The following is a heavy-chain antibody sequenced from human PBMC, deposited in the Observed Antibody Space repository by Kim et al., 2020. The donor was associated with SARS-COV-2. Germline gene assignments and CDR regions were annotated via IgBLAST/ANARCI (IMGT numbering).Heavy chain of an antibody. D-gene: IGHD5-18*01. V-gene: IGHV1-69*08. CDR1: GGTFSRYS. CDR2: IIPTVGTV. CDR3: ARERRGYSYGINWFDP. J-gene: IGHJ5*02. Sequence: SVKVSCKASGGTFSRYSISWVRQAPGQGLEWMGRIIPTVGTVDYAQKFQGRVTITADKSPSTAYMEVNSLTSEDTAVYYCARERRGYSYGINWFDPWGQGTLVTVS.